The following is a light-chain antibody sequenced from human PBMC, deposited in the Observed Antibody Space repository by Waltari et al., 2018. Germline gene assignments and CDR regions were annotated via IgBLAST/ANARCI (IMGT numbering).Light chain of an antibody. CDR3: QQHYSSPLT. J-gene: IGKJ4*01. CDR1: NY. V-gene: IGKV4-1*01. Sequence: NYVTWHRAKPGEPPKLIVCWASTLHSGVPYRFSGSGSWIDFSLTISGLQAEDVALYYCQQHYSSPLTFGGGTKVEIQ. CDR2: WAS.